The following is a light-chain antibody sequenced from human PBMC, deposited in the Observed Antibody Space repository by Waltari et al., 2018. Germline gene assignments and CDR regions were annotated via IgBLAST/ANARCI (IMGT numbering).Light chain of an antibody. V-gene: IGKV3-15*01. CDR1: GNIANN. J-gene: IGKJ2*03. CDR3: QQYNGWPPMYS. Sequence: EIWLTQSPDTLSLSPGETATLFCSDSGNIANNFAWYQHKPGQVPRLRMIAASTRATGIPARFRGSGYGTEFTLTISSLQSDDSAVYYCQQYNGWPPMYSFGQGTKLEIK. CDR2: AAS.